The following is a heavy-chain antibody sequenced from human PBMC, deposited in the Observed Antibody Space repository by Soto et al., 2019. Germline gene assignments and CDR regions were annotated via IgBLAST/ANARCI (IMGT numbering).Heavy chain of an antibody. CDR1: GGSISSGDYY. Sequence: QVQLQQSGPGLVKPSQTLSLTCTVSGGSISSGDYYWSWIRQHPEKGLEWIGYIYYSGSASYNPSLKSRVTISMDTSQNQFSLNLNSVTAADTAVHYCAREGYNYNGMDVWGQGTTATVSS. V-gene: IGHV4-31*03. CDR2: IYYSGSA. CDR3: AREGYNYNGMDV. J-gene: IGHJ6*02.